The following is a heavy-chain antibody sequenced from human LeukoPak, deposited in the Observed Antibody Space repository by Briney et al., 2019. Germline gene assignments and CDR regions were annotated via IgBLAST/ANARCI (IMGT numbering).Heavy chain of an antibody. V-gene: IGHV1-69*04. Sequence: SVKVSCKASGGTFSSYAISWVRQAPGQGLEWMGRIIPILGIANYAQKFQGRVTITADKSTSTAYMELSSLGSEDTAVYYCASPNCGGDCFWVYAFDIWGQGTMVTVSS. CDR2: IIPILGIA. CDR3: ASPNCGGDCFWVYAFDI. D-gene: IGHD2-21*02. J-gene: IGHJ3*02. CDR1: GGTFSSYA.